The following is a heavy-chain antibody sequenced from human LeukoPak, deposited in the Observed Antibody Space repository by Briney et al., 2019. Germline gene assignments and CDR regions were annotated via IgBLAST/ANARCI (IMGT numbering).Heavy chain of an antibody. CDR3: AMSGAYTSPPFDS. J-gene: IGHJ4*02. D-gene: IGHD5-18*01. Sequence: PGGSLRLSCAASGFTFSSYAMSWVRQAPGKGLEWVSAISGSGDSTYYADSVKGRFTISRDNSKSTLYLHLNSLRAEDTAVYYCAMSGAYTSPPFDSWGQGTLVTVSS. CDR2: ISGSGDST. CDR1: GFTFSSYA. V-gene: IGHV3-23*01.